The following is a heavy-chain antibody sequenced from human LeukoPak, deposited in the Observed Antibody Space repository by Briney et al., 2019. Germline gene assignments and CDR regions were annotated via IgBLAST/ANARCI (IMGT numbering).Heavy chain of an antibody. V-gene: IGHV1-8*03. CDR1: GYTFTSYD. J-gene: IGHJ4*02. Sequence: GASVTVSCKASGYTFTSYDINWVRQATGQGLEWMGWMNPNSGNTGYAQKFQGRVTITRNTSISTAYMELSSLRSEDTAVYYCARENGYYDRRGFDYWGQGTLVTVSS. CDR2: MNPNSGNT. CDR3: ARENGYYDRRGFDY. D-gene: IGHD3-22*01.